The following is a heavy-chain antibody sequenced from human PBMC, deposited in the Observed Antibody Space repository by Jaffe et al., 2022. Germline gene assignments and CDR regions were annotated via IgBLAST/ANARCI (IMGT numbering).Heavy chain of an antibody. CDR2: IYPGDSDT. CDR1: GYSFTSYW. CDR3: VRYTPTRSSWYRRITSKNWFDP. V-gene: IGHV5-51*03. D-gene: IGHD6-13*01. J-gene: IGHJ5*02. Sequence: EVQLVQSGAEVKKPGESLKISCKGSGYSFTSYWIGWVRQMPGKGLEWMGIIYPGDSDTRYSPSFQGQVTISADKSISTAYLQWSSLKASDTAMYYCVRYTPTRSSWYRRITSKNWFDPWGQGTLVTVSS.